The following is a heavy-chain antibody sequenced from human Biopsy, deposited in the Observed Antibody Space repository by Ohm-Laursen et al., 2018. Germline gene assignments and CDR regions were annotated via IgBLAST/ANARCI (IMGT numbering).Heavy chain of an antibody. CDR2: IYYTGNT. J-gene: IGHJ2*01. D-gene: IGHD1-26*01. CDR1: GGSISSYY. Sequence: SDTLSLTCPVSGGSISSYYWSWIRQPPGKGLEWIGYIYYTGNTNYNPSLKSRVTISVDTSMNHLSLRLTSVTAADTAVYYCARHAPAYSGSYWRYFDLWGRGTLVTVSS. V-gene: IGHV4-59*08. CDR3: ARHAPAYSGSYWRYFDL.